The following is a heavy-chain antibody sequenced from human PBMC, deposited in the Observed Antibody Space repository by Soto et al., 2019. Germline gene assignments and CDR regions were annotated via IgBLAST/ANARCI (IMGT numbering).Heavy chain of an antibody. D-gene: IGHD3-22*01. J-gene: IGHJ4*02. CDR3: ARDFYQSSGYCDY. Sequence: QVQLVQSGAEVKKPGASVKVSCKAYGYTFSSYGLSWVRQAPGQGLEWMGWISAYSGNTVYTQRFTGRLTMATDTSTATAYMELRSLRSDDTAVYYCARDFYQSSGYCDYWGQGTLVTVSS. CDR1: GYTFSSYG. CDR2: ISAYSGNT. V-gene: IGHV1-18*01.